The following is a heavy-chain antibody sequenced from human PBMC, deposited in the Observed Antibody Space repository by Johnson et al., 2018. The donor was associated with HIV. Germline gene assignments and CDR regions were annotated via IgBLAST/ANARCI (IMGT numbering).Heavy chain of an antibody. Sequence: QLVESGGGLVQPGRSLRLSCAASGFSFDDYAMHWVRQVAGKGLEWVSGISWNSGSIGYADSLKCRFTISRDNAKNSLYLQMNSLRAEDTALYYCARGEGRGAFDIWGQWTMVTVSS. V-gene: IGHV3-9*01. CDR3: ARGEGRGAFDI. D-gene: IGHD3-10*01. CDR2: ISWNSGSI. J-gene: IGHJ3*02. CDR1: GFSFDDYA.